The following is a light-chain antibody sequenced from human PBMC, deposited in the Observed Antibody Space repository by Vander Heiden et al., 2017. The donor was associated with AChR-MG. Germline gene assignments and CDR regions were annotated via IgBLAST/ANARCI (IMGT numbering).Light chain of an antibody. CDR1: QSVSSSY. V-gene: IGKV3-20*01. J-gene: IGKJ4*01. Sequence: EIVLTQSPGTLSLSPGERATLSCRASQSVSSSYLAWHQQKPGQAPRLLIYGASSRATGIPDRFSGSGSGTDFTLTSSRLEPEDFAVYYWQQYGSSLGFGGGTKVEIK. CDR2: GAS. CDR3: QQYGSSLG.